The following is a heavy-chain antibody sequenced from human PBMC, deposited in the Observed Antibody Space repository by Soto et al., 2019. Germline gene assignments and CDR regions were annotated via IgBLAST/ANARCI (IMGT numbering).Heavy chain of an antibody. Sequence: SETLSLTCTVSGGSISSYYWSWIRQPPGKGLEWIGYIYYSGSPNYNPSLKSRVTISVDTSKNQFSLKLSSVTAADTAVYYCALRLAYSYDSSGYYYWGQGTLVHVSS. V-gene: IGHV4-59*01. J-gene: IGHJ4*02. CDR3: ALRLAYSYDSSGYYY. CDR1: GGSISSYY. CDR2: IYYSGSP. D-gene: IGHD3-22*01.